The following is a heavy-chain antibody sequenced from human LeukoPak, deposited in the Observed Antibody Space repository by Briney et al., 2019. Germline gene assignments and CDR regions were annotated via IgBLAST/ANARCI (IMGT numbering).Heavy chain of an antibody. Sequence: SETLSLTCTVPGGSISSSSSYWGWIRQPPGKGLEWIGSIYYSGSTSYNPSLKSRVTIPVDTSKNQFYLKLSSVTAADTDVYYCARQVVTAIPDWFDPWGQGTLVTVSS. CDR2: IYYSGST. J-gene: IGHJ5*02. CDR3: ARQVVTAIPDWFDP. D-gene: IGHD2-21*02. V-gene: IGHV4-39*01. CDR1: GGSISSSSSY.